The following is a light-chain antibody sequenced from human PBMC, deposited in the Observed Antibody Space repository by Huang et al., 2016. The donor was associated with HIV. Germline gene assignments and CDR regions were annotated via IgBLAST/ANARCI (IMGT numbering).Light chain of an antibody. CDR1: QSLLYNSNNKNY. V-gene: IGKV4-1*01. CDR2: WSS. Sequence: DIVMTQSPDSLAVSLGERATINCKSSQSLLYNSNNKNYLAWYQQKPGQPPNLLIYWSSSRKSGVPDRFSGSGSDTDFTLTSSSLQAEDVAVYYCQQHYSSPPTFGQGTKLEIK. CDR3: QQHYSSPPT. J-gene: IGKJ2*01.